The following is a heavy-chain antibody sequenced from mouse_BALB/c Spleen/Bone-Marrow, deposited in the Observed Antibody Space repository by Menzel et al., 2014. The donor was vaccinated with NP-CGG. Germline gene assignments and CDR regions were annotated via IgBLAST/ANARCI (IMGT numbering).Heavy chain of an antibody. CDR1: GYTFTDYY. J-gene: IGHJ2*01. CDR3: ARPPYYGNYVDY. CDR2: VNPYNGGT. D-gene: IGHD2-10*01. V-gene: IGHV1-19*01. Sequence: VQLQQSGPELVKPGASVKMSCKASGYTFTDYYMDWVKQSHGESFERIRRVNPYNGGTSYNQKFKGKATLTVDKSSSTAYMELNSLTSEDSAVYYCARPPYYGNYVDYWGQGTTLTVSS.